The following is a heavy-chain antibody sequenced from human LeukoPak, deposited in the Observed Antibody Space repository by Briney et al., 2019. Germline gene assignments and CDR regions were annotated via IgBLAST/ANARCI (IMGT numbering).Heavy chain of an antibody. Sequence: ASVKVSCKASGYTFTSYDTNWVRQATGQGLEWMGWMNPNSGNTDYAQKCQGRVNMTRKTSISTAYMELSSLRSEDPAVYYCARGDGSSSWHPFDYWGQGTGDSVSS. J-gene: IGHJ4*02. CDR1: GYTFTSYD. D-gene: IGHD6-13*01. V-gene: IGHV1-8*01. CDR2: MNPNSGNT. CDR3: ARGDGSSSWHPFDY.